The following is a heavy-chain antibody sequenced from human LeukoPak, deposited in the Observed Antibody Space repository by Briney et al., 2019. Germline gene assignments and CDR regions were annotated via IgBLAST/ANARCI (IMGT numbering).Heavy chain of an antibody. CDR1: GFTFSSYG. V-gene: IGHV3-30*18. Sequence: GGSLRLSCAASGFTFSSYGMHWVRQAPGKGLEWVAVISYDGSNKYYADSVKGRFTISRDNSKNTLYLQMNSLRAEDTAVYYCAKAHSGGWYYFDYWGQGTLVTVSS. CDR3: AKAHSGGWYYFDY. D-gene: IGHD6-19*01. J-gene: IGHJ4*02. CDR2: ISYDGSNK.